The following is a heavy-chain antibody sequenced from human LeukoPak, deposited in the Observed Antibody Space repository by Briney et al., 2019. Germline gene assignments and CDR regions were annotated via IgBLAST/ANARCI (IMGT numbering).Heavy chain of an antibody. D-gene: IGHD3-22*01. V-gene: IGHV3-23*01. Sequence: PGGSLRLSCAASGFTFSIYAMSWVRQAPGKGLEWVSAISGSGGSTYYADSVKGRFTISRDNSKNTLYLQMNSLRAEDTAVYYCAKDALAPRITMIVVVITTYYFDYWGQGTLVTVSS. J-gene: IGHJ4*02. CDR2: ISGSGGST. CDR3: AKDALAPRITMIVVVITTYYFDY. CDR1: GFTFSIYA.